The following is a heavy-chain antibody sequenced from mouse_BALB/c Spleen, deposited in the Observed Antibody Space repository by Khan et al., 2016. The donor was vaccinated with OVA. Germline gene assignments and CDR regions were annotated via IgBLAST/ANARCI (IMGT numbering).Heavy chain of an antibody. D-gene: IGHD2-4*01. CDR3: TRKDYYDYDAFPY. V-gene: IGHV3-2*02. CDR1: GYSITSEYA. Sequence: EVQLVESGPDLVKPSQSLSLTCTVTGYSITSEYAWNWIRQFPGNKLEWMGYINYSGNTRFNPSLKSRTSITRDTSKNQFFLQLNSVTTEATATFYGTRKDYYDYDAFPYWGQGTLVTVSA. J-gene: IGHJ3*01. CDR2: INYSGNT.